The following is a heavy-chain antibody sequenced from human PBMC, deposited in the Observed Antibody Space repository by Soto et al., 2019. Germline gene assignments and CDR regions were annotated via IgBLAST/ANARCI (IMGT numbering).Heavy chain of an antibody. CDR3: ARDPHHWADILTGAYYYYGMDV. V-gene: IGHV3-48*02. Sequence: GGSLRLSCAASGFTFSSYSMNWVRQAPGKGLEWVSYISSSSTIYYADSVKGRFTISRDNAKNSLYLQMNSLRDEDTAVYYCARDPHHWADILTGAYYYYGMDVWGQGTTVTVSS. J-gene: IGHJ6*02. CDR1: GFTFSSYS. CDR2: ISSSSTI. D-gene: IGHD3-9*01.